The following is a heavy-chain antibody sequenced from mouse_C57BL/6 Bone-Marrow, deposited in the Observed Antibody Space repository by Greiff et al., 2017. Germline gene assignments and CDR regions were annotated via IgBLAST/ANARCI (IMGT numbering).Heavy chain of an antibody. J-gene: IGHJ1*03. CDR2: INPSNGGT. CDR3: ACNCHWYVCV. D-gene: IGHD2-1*01. Sequence: VQLQQSGPELVKPGASVKISCKASGYSFTGYYMNWVKQSPEKSLEWIGEINPSNGGTTYNQKFKAKATLTVDKSSSTAYMQLKSLTSEYSAVYYCACNCHWYVCVWGTGTTVTVSS. V-gene: IGHV1-42*01. CDR1: GYSFTGYY.